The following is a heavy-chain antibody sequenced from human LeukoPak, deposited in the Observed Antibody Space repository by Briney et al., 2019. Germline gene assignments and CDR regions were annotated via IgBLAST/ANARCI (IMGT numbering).Heavy chain of an antibody. D-gene: IGHD3-10*01. CDR1: GGSISSYY. Sequence: LETLSLTCTVSGGSISSYYWSWIRQPPGKGLEWIGCIYYSGSTNYNPTLKSRVTISVDTSKNQFSLKLSSVTAADTAVYYCARGGPGYYASGTLGYFDNWGQGTLVTVSS. CDR2: IYYSGST. V-gene: IGHV4-59*01. J-gene: IGHJ4*02. CDR3: ARGGPGYYASGTLGYFDN.